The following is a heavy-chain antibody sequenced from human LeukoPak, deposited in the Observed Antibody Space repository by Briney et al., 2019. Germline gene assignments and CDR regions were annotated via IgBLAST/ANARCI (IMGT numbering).Heavy chain of an antibody. V-gene: IGHV1-69*13. J-gene: IGHJ4*02. CDR1: GYTFTSYG. Sequence: GASVKVSCKASGYTFTSYGISWVRQAPGQGLEWMGGIIPIFGTANYAQKFQGRVTITADESTSTAYMELSSLRSEDTAVYYCASPSYSSGPKFDYWGQGTLVTVSS. D-gene: IGHD3-22*01. CDR3: ASPSYSSGPKFDY. CDR2: IIPIFGTA.